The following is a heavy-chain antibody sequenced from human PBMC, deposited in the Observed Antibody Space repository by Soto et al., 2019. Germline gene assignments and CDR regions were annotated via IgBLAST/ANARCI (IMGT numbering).Heavy chain of an antibody. V-gene: IGHV2-5*02. CDR2: IYWDADT. D-gene: IGHD2-15*01. CDR1: GFSLNVSGVA. J-gene: IGHJ5*02. Sequence: SGPTLVNPTQTLTLTCTFSGFSLNVSGVAVGWIRQPPGKALEWLALIYWDADTHYNPSLRSRLTITKDTSKNQVVLTMTNMDPVDTATYYCAHRPCSSGRCFLDPWGQGALVTVSS. CDR3: AHRPCSSGRCFLDP.